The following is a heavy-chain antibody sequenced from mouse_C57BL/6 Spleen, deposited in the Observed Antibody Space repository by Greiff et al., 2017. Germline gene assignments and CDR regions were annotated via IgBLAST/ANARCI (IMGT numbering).Heavy chain of an antibody. J-gene: IGHJ3*01. V-gene: IGHV1-82*01. CDR3: ASYYGNWSWFAY. Sequence: QVQLQQSGPELVKPGASVKISCKASGYAFSSSWMTWVKQRPGKGLEWIGRIYPGDGDTNYNGQFKGKATLTADNSSSTAYMQLSSLTSDDSAVYFCASYYGNWSWFAYWGQGTLVTVSA. CDR2: IYPGDGDT. D-gene: IGHD2-1*01. CDR1: GYAFSSSW.